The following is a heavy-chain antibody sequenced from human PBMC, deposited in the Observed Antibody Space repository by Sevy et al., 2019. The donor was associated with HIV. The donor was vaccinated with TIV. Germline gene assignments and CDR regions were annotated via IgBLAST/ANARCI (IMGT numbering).Heavy chain of an antibody. V-gene: IGHV1-8*01. J-gene: IGHJ4*02. Sequence: GAVKVSCKASGYTFTSYDINWVRQATGQGLEWTGWMNPNSRNTGYAQQFQGRVTMSKNSSISTAYMELSSLRSEDTAVYYCSRYKAVTGTRGLDYWGQGTLVPVSS. CDR3: SRYKAVTGTRGLDY. D-gene: IGHD6-19*01. CDR1: GYTFTSYD. CDR2: MNPNSRNT.